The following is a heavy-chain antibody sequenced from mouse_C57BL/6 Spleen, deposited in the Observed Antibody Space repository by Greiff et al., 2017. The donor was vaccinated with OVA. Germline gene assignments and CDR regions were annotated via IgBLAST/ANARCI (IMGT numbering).Heavy chain of an antibody. CDR2: IDPEDGET. D-gene: IGHD3-1*01. Sequence: VQLQQSGAELVKPGASVKLSCTASGFNIKDYYMHWVKQRPEQGLVWIGRIDPEDGETKYAPQFQGQATIPADTSSNTAYLQLSSLTSEDTAVYYCARSGGYFDVWGTGTTVTVSS. CDR3: ARSGGYFDV. CDR1: GFNIKDYY. V-gene: IGHV14-2*01. J-gene: IGHJ1*03.